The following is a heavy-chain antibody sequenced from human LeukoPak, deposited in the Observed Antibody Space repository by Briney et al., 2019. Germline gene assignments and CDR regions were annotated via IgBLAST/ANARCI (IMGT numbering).Heavy chain of an antibody. D-gene: IGHD4-17*01. CDR2: IYSGGST. CDR1: GFTVSSNY. CDR3: ARPSYDYGDYVVRGYYYYGMDV. V-gene: IGHV3-53*01. J-gene: IGHJ6*02. Sequence: GGSLRLSCAASGFTVSSNYMSWVRQAPGKGLEWVSVIYSGGSTYYADSVKGRFTISRDNSKNTLYLQMNSLRAEDTAVYYCARPSYDYGDYVVRGYYYYGMDVWGQGTTVTVSS.